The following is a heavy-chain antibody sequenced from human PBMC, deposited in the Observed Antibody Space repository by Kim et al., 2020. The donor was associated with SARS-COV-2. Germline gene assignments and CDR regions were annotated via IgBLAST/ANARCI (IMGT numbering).Heavy chain of an antibody. Sequence: GGSLRLYCAASGFTFSSYGMHWVRQAPGKGLEWVAVISYDGSNKYYADSVKGRFTISRDNSKNTLYLQMNSLRAEDTAVYYCAKDFGVVIYYYYGMDVWGQGTTVTVSS. CDR1: GFTFSSYG. CDR2: ISYDGSNK. J-gene: IGHJ6*02. CDR3: AKDFGVVIYYYYGMDV. D-gene: IGHD3-3*01. V-gene: IGHV3-30*18.